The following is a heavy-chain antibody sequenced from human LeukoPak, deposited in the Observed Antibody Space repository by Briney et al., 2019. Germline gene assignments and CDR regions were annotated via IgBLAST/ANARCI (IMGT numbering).Heavy chain of an antibody. Sequence: PSETLSLTRTVSGGSISSGAYYWSWIRQHPGKGLEWIGYIYYSGSTYYNPSLKSRVNISVDTSKNQFSLKLSSVTAADTAVYYCASYYYDSSGYQPLNYFDYWGQGTLVTVSS. J-gene: IGHJ4*02. D-gene: IGHD3-22*01. CDR1: GGSISSGAYY. V-gene: IGHV4-31*03. CDR3: ASYYYDSSGYQPLNYFDY. CDR2: IYYSGST.